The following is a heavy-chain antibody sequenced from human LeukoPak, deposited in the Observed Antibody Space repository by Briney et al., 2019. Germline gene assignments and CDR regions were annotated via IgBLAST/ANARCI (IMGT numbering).Heavy chain of an antibody. D-gene: IGHD4-17*01. Sequence: GASVKVPCKASGYTFTSYDINWVRQATGQGLEWMGWMNPNSGNTGYAQKFQGRVTMTRNTSISTAYMELSSLRSEDTAVYYCAGRVYGDYSEDYWGQGTLDTVSS. CDR2: MNPNSGNT. J-gene: IGHJ4*02. V-gene: IGHV1-8*01. CDR3: AGRVYGDYSEDY. CDR1: GYTFTSYD.